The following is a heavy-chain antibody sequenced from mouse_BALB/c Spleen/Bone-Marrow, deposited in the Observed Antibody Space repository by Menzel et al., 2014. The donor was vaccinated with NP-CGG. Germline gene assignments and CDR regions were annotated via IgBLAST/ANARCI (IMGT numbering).Heavy chain of an antibody. J-gene: IGHJ2*01. CDR3: ARRLTGTLYFDY. D-gene: IGHD4-1*01. Sequence: QLKQSGAELVRPGTSVKVSCKASGYAFTNYLIEWVKQRPGQGLEWIGVINPGSGATNYNENFKGKATLTADKSSSTPYIQLSNLTSDDSAVYFCARRLTGTLYFDYWGQGTTLTVSS. V-gene: IGHV1-54*03. CDR2: INPGSGAT. CDR1: GYAFTNYL.